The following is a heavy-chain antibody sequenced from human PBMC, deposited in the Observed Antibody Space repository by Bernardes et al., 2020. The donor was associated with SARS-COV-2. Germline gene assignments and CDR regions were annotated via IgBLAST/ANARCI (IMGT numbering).Heavy chain of an antibody. CDR2: IYYSGST. V-gene: IGHV4-39*01. CDR1: GGSISSSSYY. J-gene: IGHJ6*02. CDR3: AGCVADYYDSSGDYYYYYGMGV. Sequence: SETLSLTCTVSGGSISSSSYYWGWIRQPPGKGLEWIGSIYYSGSTYYNPSLKSRVTISVDTSKNQFSLKLSSVTAADTAVYYCAGCVADYYDSSGDYYYYYGMGVWGQGTTVTVSS. D-gene: IGHD3-22*01.